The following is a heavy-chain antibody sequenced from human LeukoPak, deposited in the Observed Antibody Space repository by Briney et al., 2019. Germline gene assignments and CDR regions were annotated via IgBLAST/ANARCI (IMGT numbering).Heavy chain of an antibody. CDR1: GYTFTDYA. CDR3: ARDVGGKAVAGTIDY. J-gene: IGHJ4*02. D-gene: IGHD6-19*01. CDR2: IRAYNGDR. V-gene: IGHV1-18*01. Sequence: ASVKISCKASGYTFTDYAFSWVRQVPGQGLEWMGWIRAYNGDRNYPQKFQARVTMTTDTSTSTAYLDLWELRSDDTGIYYCARDVGGKAVAGTIDYWGQGTLVTVSS.